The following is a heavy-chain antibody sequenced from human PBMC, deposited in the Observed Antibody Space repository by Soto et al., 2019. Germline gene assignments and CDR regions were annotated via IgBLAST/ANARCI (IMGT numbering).Heavy chain of an antibody. D-gene: IGHD3-22*01. CDR1: GFTFSSYW. CDR3: AYDGGYYYDSSGYWSGFDY. V-gene: IGHV3-7*05. Sequence: GGSLRLSCAASGFTFSSYWMSWVRQAPGKGLEWLANIKQDGSEKYYVDSVKGRFTISRDNAKNSLYLQMNSLRAEDTAVYYCAYDGGYYYDSSGYWSGFDYWGQGTLVTVSS. J-gene: IGHJ4*02. CDR2: IKQDGSEK.